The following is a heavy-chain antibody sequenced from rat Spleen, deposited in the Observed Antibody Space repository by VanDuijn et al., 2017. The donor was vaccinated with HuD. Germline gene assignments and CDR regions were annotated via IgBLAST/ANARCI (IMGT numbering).Heavy chain of an antibody. CDR2: ISYDGSST. Sequence: EVQLVESDGGLVQPGRSLKLSCAASGFTFSDYYMAWVRQAPTKGLEWVATISYDGSSTYYRDSVKGRFTISRDNAKSTLYLQMDSLRSEDTATYYCTTDHSYRDYFDYWGQGVMVTVSS. CDR3: TTDHSYRDYFDY. V-gene: IGHV5-20*01. D-gene: IGHD1-1*01. CDR1: GFTFSDYY. J-gene: IGHJ2*01.